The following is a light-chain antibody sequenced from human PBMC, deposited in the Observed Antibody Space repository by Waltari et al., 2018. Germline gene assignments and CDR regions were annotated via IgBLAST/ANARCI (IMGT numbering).Light chain of an antibody. J-gene: IGLJ2*01. CDR2: DVT. CDR1: NRGVGGYNQ. Sequence: QSALTQPASGSGSPGQSITISCPGTNRGVGGYNQVSWYQSLPGKAPKLLIYDVTKRPSGVSDRFSGSRSGATASLTISGLQAEDEADYYCTSFTYRTTLVFGGGTKLAVL. CDR3: TSFTYRTTLV. V-gene: IGLV2-14*03.